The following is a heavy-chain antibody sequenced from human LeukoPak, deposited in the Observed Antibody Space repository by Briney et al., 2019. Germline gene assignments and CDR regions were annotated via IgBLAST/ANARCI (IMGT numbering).Heavy chain of an antibody. Sequence: RASVKVSCKASGYTFTSYAMHWVRQAPGQRLEWMGWINAGNGNTKYSQKFQGRVTITRDTSASTAYMELSSLRSEDTAVYYCARDGLAVAGTGFDYWGQGTLVTVSS. CDR3: ARDGLAVAGTGFDY. CDR1: GYTFTSYA. D-gene: IGHD6-19*01. CDR2: INAGNGNT. V-gene: IGHV1-3*01. J-gene: IGHJ4*02.